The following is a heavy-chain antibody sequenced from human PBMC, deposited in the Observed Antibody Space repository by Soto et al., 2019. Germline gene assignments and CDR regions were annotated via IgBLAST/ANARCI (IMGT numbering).Heavy chain of an antibody. J-gene: IGHJ6*03. D-gene: IGHD3-16*01. Sequence: EVQLLESGGGLVQPGGSLRLSCAASGFTFGSYAMNWLRQAPGRGLECVSFISGSGRTTYYADAVKGRFTVSRDNSKNTLYLQMNSLRAEDTAVDYCAKFRGPSYSYYSMDVWGKGTTGTVSS. V-gene: IGHV3-23*01. CDR3: AKFRGPSYSYYSMDV. CDR1: GFTFGSYA. CDR2: ISGSGRTT.